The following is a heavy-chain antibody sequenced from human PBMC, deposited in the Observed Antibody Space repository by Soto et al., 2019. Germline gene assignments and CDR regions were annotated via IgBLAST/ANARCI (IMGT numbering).Heavy chain of an antibody. D-gene: IGHD6-19*01. Sequence: QVQLQESGPGLVKPSQTLSLTCTVSGGSISSGGYYWTWIRQHPGKGLEWIGYIYYSGSTYYNPSLKSRVNISVDTSKNQFSLKLSSATAADTAVYYCARNRYSSGWYGSWFDPWGQGTLVTVSS. CDR1: GGSISSGGYY. V-gene: IGHV4-31*03. CDR3: ARNRYSSGWYGSWFDP. CDR2: IYYSGST. J-gene: IGHJ5*02.